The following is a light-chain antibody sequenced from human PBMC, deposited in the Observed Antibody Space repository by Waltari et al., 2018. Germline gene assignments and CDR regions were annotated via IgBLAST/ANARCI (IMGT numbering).Light chain of an antibody. CDR2: WAS. V-gene: IGKV4-1*01. Sequence: DIVMTQSPDSLAVPLGERATINCKSSQSVLYSSYNKDFLAWYQQKPGQPPKLLIYWASTRESGVPDRLSGSGSGTDFTLTISSLQAEDVAVYYCQQYSSTPLTFGQGTRLEIK. CDR1: QSVLYSSYNKDF. CDR3: QQYSSTPLT. J-gene: IGKJ5*01.